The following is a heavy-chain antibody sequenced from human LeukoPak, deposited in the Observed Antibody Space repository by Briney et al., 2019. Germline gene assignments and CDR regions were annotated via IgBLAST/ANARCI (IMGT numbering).Heavy chain of an antibody. V-gene: IGHV1-2*02. J-gene: IGHJ4*02. D-gene: IGHD3-10*01. CDR2: INPNSGGT. CDR3: ARGGVDYYGSGTYYLMYYFDY. CDR1: GYTFTGYY. Sequence: ASVKVSCKASGYTFTGYYMHWVRQAPGQGLEWMGWINPNSGGTNYAQKFQGRVTMTRDPSISTAYMEVSRLRSDDTAVYFCARGGVDYYGSGTYYLMYYFDYWGQGALVTVSS.